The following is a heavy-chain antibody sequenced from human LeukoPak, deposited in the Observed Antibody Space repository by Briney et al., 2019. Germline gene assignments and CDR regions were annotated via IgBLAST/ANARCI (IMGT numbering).Heavy chain of an antibody. V-gene: IGHV1-3*01. CDR3: ARAYCGGDCFGAFDI. J-gene: IGHJ3*02. CDR1: GYTFTSYA. CDR2: INAGNGNT. Sequence: ASVKVSCKASGYTFTSYAMHWVRQAPGQRLEWMGWINAGNGNTKYSQKFQGRVTITRDTSAGTAYMELSSLRSEDTAVYYCARAYCGGDCFGAFDIWGQGTMVTVSS. D-gene: IGHD2-21*02.